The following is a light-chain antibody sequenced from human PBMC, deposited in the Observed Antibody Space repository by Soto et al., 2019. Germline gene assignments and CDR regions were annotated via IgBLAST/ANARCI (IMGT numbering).Light chain of an antibody. CDR3: QQYNNWLWT. V-gene: IGKV3-15*01. CDR1: QSVNSN. J-gene: IGKJ1*01. Sequence: EIVMTQSPATLSGSPGDRATLSCRASQSVNSNLVWFQQKPGQAPRLLIYGASTRATGIPGRFSGSGFGTEFTLTISSLQSEDFAVYYCQQYNNWLWTFGQGTKVEIK. CDR2: GAS.